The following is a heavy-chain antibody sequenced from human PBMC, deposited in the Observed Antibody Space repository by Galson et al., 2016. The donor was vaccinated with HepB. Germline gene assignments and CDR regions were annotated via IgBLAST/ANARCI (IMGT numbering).Heavy chain of an antibody. Sequence: SVKVSCKASSCSFGTYGSTWVRQAPRQALHWMGWNSGSSGNPKYAEKVQGRLTMTTDTSTSTAYMDLRSLRSDDTAIYYGVRGGSSPWLSFHDYWGQGTLVTVSS. J-gene: IGHJ4*01. CDR1: SCSFGTYG. CDR3: VRGGSSPWLSFHDY. V-gene: IGHV1-18*04. CDR2: NSGSSGNP. D-gene: IGHD6-19*01.